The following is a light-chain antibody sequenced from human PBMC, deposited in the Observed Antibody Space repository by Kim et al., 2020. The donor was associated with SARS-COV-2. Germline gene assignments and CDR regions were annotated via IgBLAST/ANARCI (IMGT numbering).Light chain of an antibody. Sequence: SYELTQPPSVSVSPGQTASITCSGDKLDDKYVNWYQQRPGQSPVLVIYQDYRRPSGIPERFSGSSSGNTATLTNSGAQVMDEADYYCQAWDAVTHVFGPGTKVTVL. CDR1: KLDDKY. CDR2: QDY. CDR3: QAWDAVTHV. V-gene: IGLV3-1*01. J-gene: IGLJ1*01.